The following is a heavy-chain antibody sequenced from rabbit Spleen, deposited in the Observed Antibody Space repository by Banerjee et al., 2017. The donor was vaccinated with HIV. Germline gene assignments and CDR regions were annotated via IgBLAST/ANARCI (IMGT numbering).Heavy chain of an antibody. Sequence: QQQLEESGGGLVKPGGTLTLTCKASGFSFSSNYYICWVRQAPGKGLEWIACIYAGSSGNTYYATWAQGRFTISKTSSTTVTLQMTSLTVADTATYFCARDAGGRDDLWGQGTLVTVS. CDR2: IYAGSSGNT. D-gene: IGHD2-1*01. V-gene: IGHV1S45*01. J-gene: IGHJ3*01. CDR3: ARDAGGRDDL. CDR1: GFSFSSNYY.